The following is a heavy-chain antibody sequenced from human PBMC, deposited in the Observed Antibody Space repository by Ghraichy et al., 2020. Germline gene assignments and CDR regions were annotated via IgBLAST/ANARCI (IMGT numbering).Heavy chain of an antibody. J-gene: IGHJ6*02. CDR2: ISVRGDNT. Sequence: GGSLRLSCEASGFTFSGYAMNWVRQVPGMGLEWVSAISVRGDNTYYADSVKGRFTISRDNSKNGLYLQVHSLRADDTAIYYCAKDRTTVTTGGYGMDVWGQGTTVTVSS. V-gene: IGHV3-23*01. CDR1: GFTFSGYA. CDR3: AKDRTTVTTGGYGMDV. D-gene: IGHD4-17*01.